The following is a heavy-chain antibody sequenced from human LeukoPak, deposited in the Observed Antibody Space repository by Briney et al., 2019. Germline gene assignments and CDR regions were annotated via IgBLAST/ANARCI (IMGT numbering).Heavy chain of an antibody. CDR1: GYYIGSGHY. D-gene: IGHD4-23*01. Sequence: PAETLSLTCIVSGYYIGSGHYWAWIRQPPGKGLEWIGCVYRSGTYYTSSLTSRVSISMDTSRNLFSLKVTSVTAADSAFYYCAKTSGGGGHDSWGQGLLVTVSS. CDR2: VYRSGT. V-gene: IGHV4-38-2*02. J-gene: IGHJ5*01. CDR3: AKTSGGGGHDS.